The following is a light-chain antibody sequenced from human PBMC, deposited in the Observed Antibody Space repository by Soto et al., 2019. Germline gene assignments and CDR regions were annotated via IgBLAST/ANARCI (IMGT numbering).Light chain of an antibody. Sequence: EIVLTQSPATLSLSPGEIATLSCRASESVNIYLSWYQQRPGQAPRLLIFDASHRAAGIPARFSASGSGTDFTLTISSLEPEDCAVYYCPQRSGRPPWTFGQGNKVDIX. CDR2: DAS. J-gene: IGKJ1*01. V-gene: IGKV3-11*01. CDR1: ESVNIY. CDR3: PQRSGRPPWT.